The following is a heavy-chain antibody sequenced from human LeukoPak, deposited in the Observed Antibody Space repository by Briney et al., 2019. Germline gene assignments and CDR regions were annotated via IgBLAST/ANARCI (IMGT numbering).Heavy chain of an antibody. V-gene: IGHV3-23*01. Sequence: PGGSLRLSCAAWGFPFCKYDIHWLRQAPGKGREWVTFISDSGANKHYAASVKGRFTISRDNSKNTLSLQMNSLRPEDTAVYYCAKDVRVGGGGMDVWGQGTPVTVSS. CDR3: AKDVRVGGGGMDV. D-gene: IGHD1-26*01. CDR1: GFPFCKYD. J-gene: IGHJ6*02. CDR2: ISDSGANK.